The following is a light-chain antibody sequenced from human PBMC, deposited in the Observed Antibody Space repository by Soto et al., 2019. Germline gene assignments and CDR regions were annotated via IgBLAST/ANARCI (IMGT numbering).Light chain of an antibody. CDR1: QSVSSY. V-gene: IGKV3-11*01. Sequence: EIVLTQSPATLPLSPGERATLSCRASQSVSSYLAWYQQKPGQAPRLLIYDASNRATGIPARFSGSGSGTDFTLTISSLEPEDFAVYYCQQRSNWPLTFGQGKRLEHK. J-gene: IGKJ5*01. CDR2: DAS. CDR3: QQRSNWPLT.